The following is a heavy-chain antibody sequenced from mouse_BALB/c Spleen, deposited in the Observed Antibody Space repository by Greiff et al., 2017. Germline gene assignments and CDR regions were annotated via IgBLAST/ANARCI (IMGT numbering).Heavy chain of an antibody. CDR2: ISSGSSTI. CDR1: GFTFSSFG. J-gene: IGHJ2*01. D-gene: IGHD1-2*01. V-gene: IGHV5-17*02. Sequence: EVKLVESGGGLVQPGGSRKLSCAASGFTFSSFGMHWVRQAPEKGLEWVAYISSGSSTIYYADTVKGRFTISRDNPKNTLFLQMTSLRSEDTAMYYCAREGYGYDYWGQGTTLTVSS. CDR3: AREGYGYDY.